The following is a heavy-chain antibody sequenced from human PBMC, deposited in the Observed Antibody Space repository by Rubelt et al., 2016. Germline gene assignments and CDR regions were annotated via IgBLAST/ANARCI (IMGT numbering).Heavy chain of an antibody. CDR1: GFTFSNYP. V-gene: IGHV3-74*01. J-gene: IGHJ6*02. CDR3: VRGGVDV. Sequence: GGGLVQPGGSLRLSCAASGFTFSNYPMHWVRQAPGKGPVWVSRINGDGRSTDYADSVKGRFTISRDNAKNTLYLQMNSLRAEDTATYYCVRGGVDVWGQGTTVTVSS. CDR2: INGDGRST.